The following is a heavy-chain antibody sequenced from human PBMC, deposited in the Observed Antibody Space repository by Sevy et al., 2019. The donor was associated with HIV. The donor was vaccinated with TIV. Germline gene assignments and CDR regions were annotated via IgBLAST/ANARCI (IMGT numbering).Heavy chain of an antibody. CDR3: ARDVLVNYDFWSGYPGGMDV. Sequence: GGSLRLSCAASGFTFSSYSMNWVRQAPGKGLEWVSYISSSSSTIYYADSVKGRFTISRDNAKNSLYLKMNSLRAEDTAVYYCARDVLVNYDFWSGYPGGMDVWGQGTTVTVSS. CDR2: ISSSSSTI. J-gene: IGHJ6*02. CDR1: GFTFSSYS. V-gene: IGHV3-48*01. D-gene: IGHD3-3*01.